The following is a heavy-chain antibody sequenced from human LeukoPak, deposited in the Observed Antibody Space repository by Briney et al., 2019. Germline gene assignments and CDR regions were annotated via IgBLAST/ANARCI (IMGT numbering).Heavy chain of an antibody. V-gene: IGHV3-23*01. CDR2: ISGSGGST. J-gene: IGHJ4*02. D-gene: IGHD2-2*02. CDR1: GFTFDDYA. Sequence: GGSLRLSCAASGFTFDDYAMSWVRQAPGKGLEWVSAISGSGGSTYYADSVKGRFTISRDNSKNTLYLQMNSLRAEDTAVYYCAKDYRCSSTSCYNYWGQGTLVTVSS. CDR3: AKDYRCSSTSCYNY.